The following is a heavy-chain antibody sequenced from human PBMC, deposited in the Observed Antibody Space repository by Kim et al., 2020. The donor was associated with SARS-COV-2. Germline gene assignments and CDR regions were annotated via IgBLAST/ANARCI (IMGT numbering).Heavy chain of an antibody. J-gene: IGHJ4*02. D-gene: IGHD3-22*01. V-gene: IGHV5-51*01. Sequence: YSPSFQGQVTISADKSISTAYLQWSSLKASDTAMYYCARSRKIVGLFFDYWGQGTLVTVSS. CDR3: ARSRKIVGLFFDY.